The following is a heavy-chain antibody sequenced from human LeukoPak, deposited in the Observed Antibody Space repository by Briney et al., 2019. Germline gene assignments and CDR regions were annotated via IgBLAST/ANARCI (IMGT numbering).Heavy chain of an antibody. CDR2: INHSGST. CDR3: ARGGGYFLIDAFDI. D-gene: IGHD3-22*01. J-gene: IGHJ3*02. V-gene: IGHV4-34*01. Sequence: SETLSLTCAVYGGSFSGYYWSWIRQPPGKGLEWIGEINHSGSTNYNPSLKSRVTISVDTSKNQFSLKLSSVTAADTAVYYCARGGGYFLIDAFDIWGLGTMVTVSS. CDR1: GGSFSGYY.